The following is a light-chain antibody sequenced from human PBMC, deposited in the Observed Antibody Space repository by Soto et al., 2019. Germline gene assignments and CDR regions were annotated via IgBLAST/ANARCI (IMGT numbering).Light chain of an antibody. CDR1: QNVGNS. CDR3: QHYTSWPPYT. Sequence: EIVMTQSPATLSVSPGERATLSCRASQNVGNSLAWYQQKPGQAPRLLIYGATTRATGIPARFSGSGSGTDFTLTISSLQSEDFAVYYCQHYTSWPPYTFGQGTKVEIK. J-gene: IGKJ2*01. CDR2: GAT. V-gene: IGKV3-15*01.